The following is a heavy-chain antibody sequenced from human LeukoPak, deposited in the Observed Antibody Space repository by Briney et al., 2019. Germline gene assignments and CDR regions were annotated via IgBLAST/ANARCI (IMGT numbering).Heavy chain of an antibody. V-gene: IGHV4-4*07. Sequence: SETLSLTCSVSGASISNNYWNWIRQSAGKGLEWIGRLYNSGGINYNPSLKSRVTMSVDSSKNQFSLKLRSVTAADTAVYYCTRSTDLLEWLSFDSWGQGTLVTVSS. J-gene: IGHJ4*02. CDR3: TRSTDLLEWLSFDS. CDR2: LYNSGGI. CDR1: GASISNNY. D-gene: IGHD3-3*01.